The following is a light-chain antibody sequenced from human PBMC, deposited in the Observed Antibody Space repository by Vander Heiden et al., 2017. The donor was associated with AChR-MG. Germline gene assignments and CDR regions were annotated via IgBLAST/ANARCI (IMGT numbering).Light chain of an antibody. J-gene: IGKJ4*01. CDR2: AAS. V-gene: IGKV1-16*01. CDR1: QGISHF. CDR3: QRENNYPLT. Sequence: DIQITQSPSSLSASVADRVTITCRASQGISHFLDWIQQKPGKGPKSLIYAASSLQSGVPSTFSGSGSGTDFTLTISSLQPEDFATYYCQRENNYPLTFGGGTKVEIK.